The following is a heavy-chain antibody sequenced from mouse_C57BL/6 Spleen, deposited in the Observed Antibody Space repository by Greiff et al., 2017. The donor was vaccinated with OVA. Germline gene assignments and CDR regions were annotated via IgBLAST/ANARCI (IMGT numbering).Heavy chain of an antibody. V-gene: IGHV1-80*01. CDR1: GYAFSSYW. J-gene: IGHJ4*01. D-gene: IGHD5-1*01. CDR2: IYPGDGDT. Sequence: QVQLQQSGAELVKPGASVKISCKASGYAFSSYWMNWVKQRPGKGLEWIGQIYPGDGDTNYNGKFKGKATLTADKSSSTAYMQLSSLTSEDSAVYFCARSSEYPSYAMDYWGQGTSVTVSS. CDR3: ARSSEYPSYAMDY.